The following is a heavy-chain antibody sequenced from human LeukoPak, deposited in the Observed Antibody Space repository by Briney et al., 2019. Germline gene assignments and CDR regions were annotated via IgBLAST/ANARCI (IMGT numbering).Heavy chain of an antibody. CDR3: ARHSGYDILTGYYPWYFDY. V-gene: IGHV4-38-2*01. CDR1: GYSISSGYY. Sequence: SETLSLTCAVSGYSISSGYYWGGIRQPPGKGLEWIGSMHHSGSTDYNPSLKRRVTISVDTSKNQFSLKLRSVTAADTAVYYCARHSGYDILTGYYPWYFDYWGQGTLVTVSS. J-gene: IGHJ4*02. D-gene: IGHD3-9*01. CDR2: MHHSGST.